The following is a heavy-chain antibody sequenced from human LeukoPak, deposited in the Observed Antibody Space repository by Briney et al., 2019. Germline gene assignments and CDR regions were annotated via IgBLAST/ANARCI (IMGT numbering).Heavy chain of an antibody. V-gene: IGHV2-5*02. CDR3: AHHRGPTDYDAPDAFDI. D-gene: IGHD4-17*01. Sequence: SGPTLVKPTQTLTLTCTFSGFSLSTRGVGVGWIRQPPGKALEWLALIYWDDDKRYSPSLKSRLTITKDTSKNQVVLTMTNMDPVDTATYYCAHHRGPTDYDAPDAFDIWGQGTMVTVSS. J-gene: IGHJ3*02. CDR2: IYWDDDK. CDR1: GFSLSTRGVG.